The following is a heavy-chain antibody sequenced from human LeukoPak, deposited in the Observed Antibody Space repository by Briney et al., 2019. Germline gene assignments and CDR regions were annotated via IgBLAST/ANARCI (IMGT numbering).Heavy chain of an antibody. CDR3: ASACSGGSCYDFDY. V-gene: IGHV3-74*01. D-gene: IGHD2-15*01. CDR1: GFTFSSYW. CDR2: INTDGSST. Sequence: PGGSLRLSCAASGFTFSSYWMHWVRQAPGKGLVWVSRINTDGSSTTYADSVKGRFTISRDNARNTLYLQMNSLRAEDTAVYYCASACSGGSCYDFDYWDQGTLVTVSS. J-gene: IGHJ4*02.